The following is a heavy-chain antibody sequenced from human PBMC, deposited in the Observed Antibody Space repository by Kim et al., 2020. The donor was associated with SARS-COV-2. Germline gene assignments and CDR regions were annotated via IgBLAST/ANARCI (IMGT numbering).Heavy chain of an antibody. CDR2: IYYSGST. CDR3: ARTITSSSWDDAFDI. V-gene: IGHV4-59*01. D-gene: IGHD6-13*01. CDR1: GGSISSYY. J-gene: IGHJ3*02. Sequence: SETLSLTCTVSGGSISSYYWSWIRQPPGKGLEWIGYIYYSGSTNYNPSLKSRVTISVDTSKNQFSLKLSSVTAADTAVYYCARTITSSSWDDAFDIWGQGTMVTVSS.